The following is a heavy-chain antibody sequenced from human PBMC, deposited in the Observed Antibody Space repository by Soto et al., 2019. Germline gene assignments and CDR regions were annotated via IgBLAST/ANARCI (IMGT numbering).Heavy chain of an antibody. V-gene: IGHV1-69*01. D-gene: IGHD3-22*01. Sequence: QVQLVQSGAEVKKPGASVKVSCKASGYTFTSYYMHWVRQAPGQGLEWMGGIIPIFGTANYAQKFQGRVKITADESTSSAYMELSSLRSEDTAVYYCARTPNYYDSIRAFDIWGQGTMVTVSS. CDR1: GYTFTSYY. CDR3: ARTPNYYDSIRAFDI. CDR2: IIPIFGTA. J-gene: IGHJ3*02.